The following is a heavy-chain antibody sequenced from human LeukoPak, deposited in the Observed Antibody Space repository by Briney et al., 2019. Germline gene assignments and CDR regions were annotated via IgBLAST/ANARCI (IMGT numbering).Heavy chain of an antibody. CDR1: GGSISSSSYY. CDR2: IYYSGST. J-gene: IGHJ4*02. V-gene: IGHV4-39*07. D-gene: IGHD4-17*01. CDR3: ARVGRHGDYFDY. Sequence: SETLSLTCTVSGGSISSSSYYWGWIRQPPGKGLEWIGSIYYSGSTYYNPSLKSRVTISVDTSKNQFSLKLSSVTAADTAVYYCARVGRHGDYFDYWSQGTLVTVSS.